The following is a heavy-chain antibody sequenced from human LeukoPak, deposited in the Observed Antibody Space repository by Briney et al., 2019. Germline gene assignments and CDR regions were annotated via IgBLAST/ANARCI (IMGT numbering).Heavy chain of an antibody. Sequence: GGSLRLSCAASGFTFSDYYMSWIRQAPGKGLEWVSYISSSGSTIYYADSVKGRFTITRDNAKNSLYLQMNSLRAEDTAVYYCAREHQMYNWFDPWGQGTLVTVSS. CDR3: AREHQMYNWFDP. J-gene: IGHJ5*02. V-gene: IGHV3-11*01. CDR1: GFTFSDYY. CDR2: ISSSGSTI.